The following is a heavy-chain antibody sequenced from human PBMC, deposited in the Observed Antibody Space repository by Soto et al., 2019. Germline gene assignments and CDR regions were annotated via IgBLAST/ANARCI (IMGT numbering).Heavy chain of an antibody. D-gene: IGHD4-17*01. CDR1: GFTFSSYS. Sequence: GGSLRLSCAASGFTFSSYSMNWVRQAPGKGLEWVSYISSSSSTIYYADSLKGRFTISRDNAKNSLYLQMNSLRAEDTAVYYCARDLIAYDYGDASLFDYWGQGTLVTVSS. CDR2: ISSSSSTI. J-gene: IGHJ4*02. V-gene: IGHV3-48*01. CDR3: ARDLIAYDYGDASLFDY.